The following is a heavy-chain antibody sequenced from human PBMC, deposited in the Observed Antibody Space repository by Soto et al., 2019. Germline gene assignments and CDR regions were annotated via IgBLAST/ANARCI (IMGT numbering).Heavy chain of an antibody. CDR1: GYSFTSYW. CDR3: AREDIRMATRYFDY. V-gene: IGHV5-10-1*01. Sequence: PGESLKISCNGSGYSFTSYWIGWVRQMPWKGLEWMGRIDPSDSETNYSPSFQGHVTISADKSSNTAFLQWRSLKASDTAKYYCAREDIRMATRYFDYWGQVTLVTGPS. J-gene: IGHJ4*02. CDR2: IDPSDSET. D-gene: IGHD2-15*01.